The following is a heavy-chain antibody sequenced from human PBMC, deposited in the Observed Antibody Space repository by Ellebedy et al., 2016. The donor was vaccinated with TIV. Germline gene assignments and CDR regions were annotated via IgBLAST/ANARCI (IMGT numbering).Heavy chain of an antibody. Sequence: GESLKISCAASGFTFSSYWMSWVRQAPGKGLEWVSAIVGSGGTTYYADSVKGRFTVSRDNSKNTLYLQMNSLRAEDTAVYYCAKYLTGWKVDYWGPGTLVTVSS. CDR1: GFTFSSYW. V-gene: IGHV3-23*01. CDR2: IVGSGGTT. D-gene: IGHD3-9*01. CDR3: AKYLTGWKVDY. J-gene: IGHJ4*02.